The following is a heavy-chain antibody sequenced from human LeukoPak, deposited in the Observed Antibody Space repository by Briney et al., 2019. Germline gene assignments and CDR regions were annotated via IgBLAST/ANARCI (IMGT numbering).Heavy chain of an antibody. CDR1: GYSISSGYY. D-gene: IGHD3-22*01. J-gene: IGHJ4*02. CDR2: IYHSGST. Sequence: SETPSLTCAVSGYSISSGYYWGWIRQPPGKGLEWIGSIYHSGSTYYNPSLKSRVTISVDTSKNQFSLKLSSVTAADTAVYYCARLTDDSSYYWGQGTLVTVSS. V-gene: IGHV4-38-2*01. CDR3: ARLTDDSSYY.